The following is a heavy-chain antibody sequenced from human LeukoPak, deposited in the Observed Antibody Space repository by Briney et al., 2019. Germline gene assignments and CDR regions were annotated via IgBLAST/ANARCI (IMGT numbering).Heavy chain of an antibody. CDR3: ARDQLLWFGELLGTNWFDP. D-gene: IGHD3-10*01. CDR1: GYTFTSYG. V-gene: IGHV1-18*01. J-gene: IGHJ5*02. CDR2: ISAYNGNT. Sequence: GASVKVSCKASGYTFTSYGICWVRQAPGQGLEWMGWISAYNGNTNYAQKLQGRVTMTTDTSTSTAYMELRSLRSDDTAVYYCARDQLLWFGELLGTNWFDPWGQGTLVTVSS.